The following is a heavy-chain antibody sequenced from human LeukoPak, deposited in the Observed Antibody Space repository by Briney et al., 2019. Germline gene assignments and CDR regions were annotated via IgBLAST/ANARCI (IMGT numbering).Heavy chain of an antibody. CDR2: IYRSGST. J-gene: IGHJ6*03. Sequence: PSETLSLTCSGSNYSISNSLYWGWLRQPPGKGLEWIGSIYRSGSTFCNPSLKSRVTISLDTSKNQFSLKLSSVTAADTAVYFCARGTYGYYMDVWGKGTTVTVSS. D-gene: IGHD4-17*01. CDR3: ARGTYGYYMDV. CDR1: NYSISNSLY. V-gene: IGHV4-38-2*02.